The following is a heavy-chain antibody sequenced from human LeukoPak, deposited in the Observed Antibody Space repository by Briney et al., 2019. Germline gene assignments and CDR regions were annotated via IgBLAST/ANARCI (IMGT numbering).Heavy chain of an antibody. J-gene: IGHJ6*03. Sequence: SETLSLTCTVSGGSISSSSSYWGWIRQPPGKGLEWIGSIYYSGSTYYNTSLKGRVTISVDMSKNQFSLKLTSVTAADTAVYYCVTITGLYYFYYYMDVWGKGTTVTISS. CDR1: GGSISSSSSY. V-gene: IGHV4-39*01. D-gene: IGHD3-10*01. CDR2: IYYSGST. CDR3: VTITGLYYFYYYMDV.